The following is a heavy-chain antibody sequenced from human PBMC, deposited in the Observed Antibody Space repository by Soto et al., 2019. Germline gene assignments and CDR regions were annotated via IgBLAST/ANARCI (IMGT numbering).Heavy chain of an antibody. V-gene: IGHV3-21*01. CDR1: GFPFSNYS. CDR2: ISSRSDI. Sequence: GGSLRLSCVVSGFPFSNYSINLVRQSPGKGLEWVSSISSRSDIYYADSVKGRFTISRDNAKNSVSLQLNRLRAEDTDVYYCAREYTAWPRHYGLDVWGQGTTVTVSS. D-gene: IGHD2-2*02. CDR3: AREYTAWPRHYGLDV. J-gene: IGHJ6*02.